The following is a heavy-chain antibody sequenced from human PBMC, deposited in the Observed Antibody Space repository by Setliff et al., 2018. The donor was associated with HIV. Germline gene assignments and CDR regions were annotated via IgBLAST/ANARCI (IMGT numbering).Heavy chain of an antibody. CDR3: ASHFGYCSSTSCEGY. D-gene: IGHD2-2*01. CDR1: GFTFSDYY. J-gene: IGHJ4*02. CDR2: ISSSSSYT. V-gene: IGHV3-11*03. Sequence: LRLSCAASGFTFSDYYMSWIRQAPGKGLEWVSYISSSSSYTNYADSVKGRFTISRDNAKNSLYLQMNSLRAEDTAVYYCASHFGYCSSTSCEGYWGQGALVTVSS.